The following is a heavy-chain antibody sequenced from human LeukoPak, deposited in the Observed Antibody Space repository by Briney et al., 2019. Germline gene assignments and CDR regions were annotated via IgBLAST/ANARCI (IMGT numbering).Heavy chain of an antibody. V-gene: IGHV3-30-3*01. J-gene: IGHJ5*02. Sequence: PGGSLRLSCAASGFTFSSYAMHWVRQAPGKGLEWVAVISYDGSNKYYADSVKGRFTISRDNSKNTLYLQMNSLRAEDTAVYYCARVDYYDSTWGQGTLVTVSS. D-gene: IGHD3-22*01. CDR3: ARVDYYDST. CDR2: ISYDGSNK. CDR1: GFTFSSYA.